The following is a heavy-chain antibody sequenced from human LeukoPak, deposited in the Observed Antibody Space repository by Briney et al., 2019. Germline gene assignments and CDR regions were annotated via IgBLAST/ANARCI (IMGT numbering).Heavy chain of an antibody. CDR2: IRYDGSNK. D-gene: IGHD6-6*01. V-gene: IGHV3-30*02. J-gene: IGHJ6*03. CDR1: GFTFSSYG. Sequence: GGSLRLSCAASGFTFSSYGMHWVRQAPGKGLEWVAFIRYDGSNKYYADSVKGRFTISRDNSKNTLYPQMNSLRAEDTAVYYCARDRRSYYYYYYMDVWGKGTTVTVSS. CDR3: ARDRRSYYYYYYMDV.